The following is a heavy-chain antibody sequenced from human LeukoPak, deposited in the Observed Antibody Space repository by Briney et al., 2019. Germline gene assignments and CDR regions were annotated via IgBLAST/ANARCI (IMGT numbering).Heavy chain of an antibody. CDR1: GYTFTGYY. J-gene: IGHJ2*01. D-gene: IGHD6-13*01. V-gene: IGHV1-2*02. CDR3: ARDPAGIAAAGSYWYFDL. Sequence: GASVKVSCKASGYTFTGYYMHWVRQAPGQGLEWMGWINPNSGGTNYAQKFQGRVTMTRDTSVSTAYMELSRLRSDDTAVYYCARDPAGIAAAGSYWYFDLWGRGTLVTVSS. CDR2: INPNSGGT.